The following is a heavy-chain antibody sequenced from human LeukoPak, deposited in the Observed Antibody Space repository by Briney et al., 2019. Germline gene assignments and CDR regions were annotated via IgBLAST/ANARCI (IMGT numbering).Heavy chain of an antibody. J-gene: IGHJ6*03. Sequence: PGGSLRLSCAASGFTVSSNYMSWVRQAPGKGLEWVSVIYSGGSGSTYYADSVKGRFTISRDNSKNTLYLQMNSLRAEDSAVYYCARERELRYYMDVWGKGTTVTISS. V-gene: IGHV3-53*01. D-gene: IGHD1-7*01. CDR1: GFTVSSNY. CDR2: IYSGGSGST. CDR3: ARERELRYYMDV.